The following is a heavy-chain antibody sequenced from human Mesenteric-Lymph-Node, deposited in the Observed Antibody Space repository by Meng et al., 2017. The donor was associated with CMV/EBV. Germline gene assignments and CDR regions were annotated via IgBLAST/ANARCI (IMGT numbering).Heavy chain of an antibody. D-gene: IGHD3-9*01. J-gene: IGHJ4*02. CDR2: ISAGGGGT. CDR3: AKERHILRYFDWFPDFDY. CDR1: GFTFSSYA. Sequence: GGSLRLSCAASGFTFSSYAMTWVRQAPGKGLEWVSVISAGGGGTYYADSVKGRFTISRDNSMNTVYLQMNSLRAEDTAVYYCAKERHILRYFDWFPDFDYWGQGNLVTVSS. V-gene: IGHV3-23*01.